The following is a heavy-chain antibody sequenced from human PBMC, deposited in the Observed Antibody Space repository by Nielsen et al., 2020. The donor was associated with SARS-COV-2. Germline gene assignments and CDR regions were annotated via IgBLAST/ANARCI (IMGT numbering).Heavy chain of an antibody. V-gene: IGHV3-30*03. CDR1: GFTFSSYG. CDR2: ISYDGSNK. D-gene: IGHD2-2*01. CDR3: ARVKPAATFDY. Sequence: GGSLRLSCAASGFTFSSYGMHWVRQAPGKGLEWVAVISYDGSNKYYADSVKGRFTISRDNSKNTLYLQMNSLRAEDTAVYYCARVKPAATFDYWGQGTLVTVSS. J-gene: IGHJ4*02.